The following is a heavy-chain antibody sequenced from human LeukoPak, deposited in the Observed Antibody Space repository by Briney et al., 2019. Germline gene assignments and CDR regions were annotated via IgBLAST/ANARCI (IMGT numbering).Heavy chain of an antibody. V-gene: IGHV4-59*01. CDR3: ARGDYGGYSGPLDY. Sequence: SETLSLTCTVSGGSISNYYWSWIRQPPGKGLEWIGYIYYGGSTNYNSSLKSRVTLSVDTSKNQFSLKLNSVTAADTAVYYCARGDYGGYSGPLDYWGQGTLVTVSS. D-gene: IGHD4-23*01. J-gene: IGHJ4*02. CDR2: IYYGGST. CDR1: GGSISNYY.